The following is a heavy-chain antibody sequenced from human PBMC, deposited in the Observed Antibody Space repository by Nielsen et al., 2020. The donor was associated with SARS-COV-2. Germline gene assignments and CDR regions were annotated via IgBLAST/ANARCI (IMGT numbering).Heavy chain of an antibody. CDR2: FDPEDGEI. CDR3: ATSDFTIIPLF. J-gene: IGHJ6*02. Sequence: ASVKVSCKVSGYSLTEISMHWVRQAPEKGLEWMGSFDPEDGEIIYAQKFEGRVTMTEDTSTDTAYMELRSLRSEDTAVYYCATSDFTIIPLFWGQGTAVTVSS. CDR1: GYSLTEIS. V-gene: IGHV1-24*01. D-gene: IGHD3-3*01.